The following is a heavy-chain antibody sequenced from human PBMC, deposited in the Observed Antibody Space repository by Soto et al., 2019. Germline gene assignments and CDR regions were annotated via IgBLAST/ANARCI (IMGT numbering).Heavy chain of an antibody. CDR1: GFTVSSSH. V-gene: IGHV3-53*01. D-gene: IGHD3-3*01. CDR2: IHSGGST. CDR3: EKNIKPAVLQFLQSAGGHTLGNALDV. Sequence: PGGSLRLSCAASGFTVSSSHMSWVRKAPVKGLEWVSIIHSGGSTSYADSVRGRFTISSDVSKSTVYLQMNSLRAEDTAVYYCEKNIKPAVLQFLQSAGGHTLGNALDVCRQRTTVSASS. J-gene: IGHJ6*02.